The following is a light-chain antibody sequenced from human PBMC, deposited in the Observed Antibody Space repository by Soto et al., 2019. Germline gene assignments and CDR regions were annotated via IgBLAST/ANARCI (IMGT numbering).Light chain of an antibody. Sequence: EIVLTQSPATLSLSPGERATLSCRASQSVSSYLAWYQQKPGQAPRLLIYDASNRATGIPARFSGSGSGTDFALTISGLEPEDFAVYYCQQRSNWPPWTFGEGTKVELK. J-gene: IGKJ1*01. V-gene: IGKV3-11*01. CDR3: QQRSNWPPWT. CDR1: QSVSSY. CDR2: DAS.